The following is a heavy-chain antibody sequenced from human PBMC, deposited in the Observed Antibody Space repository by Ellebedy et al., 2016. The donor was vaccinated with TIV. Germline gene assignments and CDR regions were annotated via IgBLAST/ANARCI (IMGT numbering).Heavy chain of an antibody. CDR3: ARGAWGYNPTFDP. J-gene: IGHJ5*02. CDR1: GFTFSSYW. D-gene: IGHD5-24*01. CDR2: INSDGSST. Sequence: GGSLRLSCAASGFTFSSYWMHWVRQAPGKGLVWVSRINSDGSSTSYADSVKGRFTISRDNAKNTLYLQMNSLRAEDTDVYYCARGAWGYNPTFDPWGQGTLVTVSS. V-gene: IGHV3-74*01.